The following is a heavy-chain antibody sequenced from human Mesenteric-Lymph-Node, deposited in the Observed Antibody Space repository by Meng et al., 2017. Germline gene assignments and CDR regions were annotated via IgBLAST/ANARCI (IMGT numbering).Heavy chain of an antibody. Sequence: SETLSLTCAVSGYSISSGYYWGWIRQPPGKGLEWIGSIYHSGSTYYNPSLKSRVTISVDTSKNQFSLNLSSVTAADTAVYYCARDYGYYGMDVWGQGTTVTVSS. CDR2: IYHSGST. CDR3: ARDYGYYGMDV. V-gene: IGHV4-38-2*02. D-gene: IGHD3-10*01. J-gene: IGHJ6*02. CDR1: GYSISSGYY.